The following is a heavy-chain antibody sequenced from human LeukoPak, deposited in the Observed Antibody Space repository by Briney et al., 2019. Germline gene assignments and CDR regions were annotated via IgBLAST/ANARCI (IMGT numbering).Heavy chain of an antibody. CDR3: ATSHDSAGNT. J-gene: IGHJ5*02. CDR2: IIGDGSAK. V-gene: IGHV3-7*01. D-gene: IGHD2-15*01. CDR1: GFTFSSYW. Sequence: GGSLRLSCAASGFTFSSYWMSCVRQAPGKGLEWVANIIGDGSAKYYVDSVKGRFTISRDNAKNSSYLQMSSLRGEDTAVYSCATSHDSAGNTWGQGTLVTVSS.